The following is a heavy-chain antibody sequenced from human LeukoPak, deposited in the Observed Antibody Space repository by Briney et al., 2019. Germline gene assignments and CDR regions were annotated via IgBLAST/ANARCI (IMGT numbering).Heavy chain of an antibody. Sequence: PSETLSLTCTVSGGSISSGYYYWSWIRQPPGKGLEWIGYIYYSGSTYYNPSLKSRVTISVDTSKNQFSLKLSSVTAADTAVYYCARAAYPHYDFWSGYRNWFDPWGQGTLVTVSS. D-gene: IGHD3-3*01. CDR3: ARAAYPHYDFWSGYRNWFDP. J-gene: IGHJ5*02. V-gene: IGHV4-30-4*01. CDR1: GGSISSGYYY. CDR2: IYYSGST.